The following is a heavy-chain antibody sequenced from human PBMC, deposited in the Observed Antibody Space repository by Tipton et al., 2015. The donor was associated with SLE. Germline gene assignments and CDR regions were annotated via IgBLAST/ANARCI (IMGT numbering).Heavy chain of an antibody. D-gene: IGHD6-13*01. CDR2: ISHDGGA. V-gene: IGHV4-34*01. Sequence: TLSLTCTVFDGSFSGYYWAWLRPSPGKGLGWIGEISHDGGANYNPSLESRGTISLETSKNQFSLKLTSVTAADTAVYYCARDGGQRVISGTYDFYYYGLDVWGQGTTVTVSS. CDR1: DGSFSGYY. CDR3: ARDGGQRVISGTYDFYYYGLDV. J-gene: IGHJ6*02.